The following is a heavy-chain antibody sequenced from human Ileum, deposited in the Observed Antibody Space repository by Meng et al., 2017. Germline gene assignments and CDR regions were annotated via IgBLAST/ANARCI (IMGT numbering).Heavy chain of an antibody. V-gene: IGHV4-4*03. CDR1: GDSMTNTNW. Sequence: QEPAPGLGKPQGTLPTTWASSGDSMTNTNWGNWVRQPPGKGLEWIGEVYHSGSTNYNPSLQSRVTISIDKSKNQFSLNLTSVTVADTAVYYCARGGLTLERRPLDYWGQGTLVTVSS. D-gene: IGHD1-1*01. J-gene: IGHJ4*02. CDR3: ARGGLTLERRPLDY. CDR2: VYHSGST.